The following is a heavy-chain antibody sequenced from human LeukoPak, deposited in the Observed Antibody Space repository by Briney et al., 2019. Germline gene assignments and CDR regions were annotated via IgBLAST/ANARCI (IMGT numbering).Heavy chain of an antibody. CDR3: ARESPDRRDGYKL. Sequence: GGSLRLSCAASGFTFSSYEMNWVRQAPGKGQEWVSYISSSGSTIYYADSVKGRFTISRDNAKNSLYLQMNSLRAEDTAVYYCARESPDRRDGYKLWGQGTLVTVSS. D-gene: IGHD5-24*01. J-gene: IGHJ4*02. CDR1: GFTFSSYE. V-gene: IGHV3-48*03. CDR2: ISSSGSTI.